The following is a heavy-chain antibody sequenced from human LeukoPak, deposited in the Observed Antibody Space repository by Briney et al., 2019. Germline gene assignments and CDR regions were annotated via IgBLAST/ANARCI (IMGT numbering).Heavy chain of an antibody. Sequence: GESLKISCKGSGYSFTSYWIGWVRQMPGKGLEWIGIIYPSDSDTRNSPSLQGQVTISADKSIITAYLQWSSLKASDTAMYYCVRSGVPRQIDNWGQGTLVTVSS. CDR3: VRSGVPRQIDN. V-gene: IGHV5-51*01. CDR1: GYSFTSYW. D-gene: IGHD3-10*01. J-gene: IGHJ4*02. CDR2: IYPSDSDT.